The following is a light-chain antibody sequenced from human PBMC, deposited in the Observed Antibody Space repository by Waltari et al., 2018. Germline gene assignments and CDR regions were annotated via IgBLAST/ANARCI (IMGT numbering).Light chain of an antibody. V-gene: IGKV3-11*01. CDR2: SAS. J-gene: IGKJ1*01. Sequence: EIVLTQSPATLSLSTGERATLSCRASQSVSSYLAWYQQMPGQAPRFLIHSASNRATGIPARFSGSGSGTYFTLTISSLEPEDFAVYYCQQRSNWPRTFGQGTKVEIK. CDR3: QQRSNWPRT. CDR1: QSVSSY.